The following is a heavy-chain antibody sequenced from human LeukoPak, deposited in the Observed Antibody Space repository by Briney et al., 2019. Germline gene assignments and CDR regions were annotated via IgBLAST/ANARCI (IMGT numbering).Heavy chain of an antibody. CDR2: ISAYNGNT. CDR3: ARSRGIVGAAPFDY. CDR1: GYTFTSYG. D-gene: IGHD1-26*01. J-gene: IGHJ4*02. Sequence: ASVKVSCKASGYTFTSYGISWVRQAPGQGLEWMGWISAYNGNTNYAQKLQGRVTMTTDTSTSTAYMELRSLRSDDTAVYYCARSRGIVGAAPFDYWGQGTLVTVSS. V-gene: IGHV1-18*01.